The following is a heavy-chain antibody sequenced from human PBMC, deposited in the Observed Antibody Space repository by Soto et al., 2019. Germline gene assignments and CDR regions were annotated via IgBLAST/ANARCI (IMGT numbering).Heavy chain of an antibody. D-gene: IGHD5-12*01. V-gene: IGHV1-24*01. CDR1: GYTLTDLS. Sequence: QVQLVQSGAEVKKPGASVKVSCKVSGYTLTDLSMHWVRQAPGKGLEWMGGFDPEDGETLYAQKVQGRVTMTEDTSTDPADMYLSSLRSEATAAYYCATLSGATIRYYYYYGMDVWGHGTTVTVSS. J-gene: IGHJ6*02. CDR2: FDPEDGET. CDR3: ATLSGATIRYYYYYGMDV.